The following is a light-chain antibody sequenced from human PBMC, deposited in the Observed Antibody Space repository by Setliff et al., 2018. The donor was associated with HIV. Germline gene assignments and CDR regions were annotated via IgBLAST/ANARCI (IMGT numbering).Light chain of an antibody. CDR2: DVR. CDR1: SSDVDTYNY. V-gene: IGLV2-11*01. J-gene: IGLJ1*01. Sequence: QSVLTQSRSVSGSPGQSVTISCTGTSSDVDTYNYVSWYQHHPGKAPKLMIYDVRNRPSGVSNRFSGSKSGNTASLTISGLQAEDEADYYCSSYTSIYTYVFGTGTKVTVL. CDR3: SSYTSIYTYV.